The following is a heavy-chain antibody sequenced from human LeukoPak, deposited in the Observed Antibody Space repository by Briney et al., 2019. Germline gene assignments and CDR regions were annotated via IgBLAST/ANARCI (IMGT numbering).Heavy chain of an antibody. J-gene: IGHJ3*02. CDR3: ARDLHHRGYYDTSGPYGI. D-gene: IGHD3-22*01. CDR1: GYTFTRYD. CDR2: INPSGGST. Sequence: ASVKVSCKASGYTFTRYDMHWVRQAPGQGLEWMGIINPSGGSTSYAQKFQGRVTMTRDTSTSTVYMVLSSLRSEDTALYYCARDLHHRGYYDTSGPYGIWGQGTLVTVSS. V-gene: IGHV1-46*01.